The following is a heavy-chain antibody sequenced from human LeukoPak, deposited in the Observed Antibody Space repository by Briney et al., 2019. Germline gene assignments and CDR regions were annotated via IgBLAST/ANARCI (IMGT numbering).Heavy chain of an antibody. D-gene: IGHD3-10*01. CDR2: ISSSSSYI. CDR3: AKSFWWVGEFFPFDY. Sequence: PGGSLRLSCAASGFTFSSYSMNWGRQAPGKGLEWASSISSSSSYIYYADSMKGRFTISRDNAKTSLYLQMNSLRAEDTAVYYCAKSFWWVGEFFPFDYWGQGTLVTVSS. J-gene: IGHJ4*02. CDR1: GFTFSSYS. V-gene: IGHV3-21*01.